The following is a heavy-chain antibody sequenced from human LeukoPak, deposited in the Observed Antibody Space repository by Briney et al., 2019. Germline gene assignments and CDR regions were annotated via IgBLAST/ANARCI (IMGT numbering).Heavy chain of an antibody. Sequence: GGSLRLSCAASGFTFEDYTMHWVRQPPGKGLEWVSVISFDSTSTYYADSVRGRFTISRDNAKNSLYLQMNSLRVEDTAVYYCARSPTGSGWYYFDYWGQGTLVTVSS. D-gene: IGHD6-19*01. CDR2: ISFDSTST. J-gene: IGHJ4*02. V-gene: IGHV3-43*01. CDR1: GFTFEDYT. CDR3: ARSPTGSGWYYFDY.